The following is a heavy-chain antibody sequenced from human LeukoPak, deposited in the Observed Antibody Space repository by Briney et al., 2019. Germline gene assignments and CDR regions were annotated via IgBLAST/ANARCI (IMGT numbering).Heavy chain of an antibody. J-gene: IGHJ3*02. CDR2: IYYSGST. CDR1: GGSISSDY. Sequence: PSETLSLTCTVSGGSISSDYWSWIRQPPGKGLEWIGYIYYSGSTNYNPSLKSRVTISVDTSKNQFSLKLSSVTAADTAVYYCARHKFRRFYYDSSGHAFDIWGQGTMVTVSS. V-gene: IGHV4-59*08. D-gene: IGHD3-22*01. CDR3: ARHKFRRFYYDSSGHAFDI.